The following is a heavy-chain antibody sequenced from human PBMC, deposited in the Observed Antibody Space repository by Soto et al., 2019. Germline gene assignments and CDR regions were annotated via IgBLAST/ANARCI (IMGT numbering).Heavy chain of an antibody. D-gene: IGHD2-15*01. CDR3: ARRPLEDCSGGSCYHDWYFDL. CDR1: GYSFTSYW. J-gene: IGHJ2*01. CDR2: IDPSDSYT. V-gene: IGHV5-10-1*01. Sequence: GESLKISCKGSGYSFTSYWMSWVRQMPGKGLGWVGRIDPSDSYTNYSPSFQGHVTISADKSISTAYLQWSSLRASDTAMYYCARRPLEDCSGGSCYHDWYFDLWGRGTLVTVYS.